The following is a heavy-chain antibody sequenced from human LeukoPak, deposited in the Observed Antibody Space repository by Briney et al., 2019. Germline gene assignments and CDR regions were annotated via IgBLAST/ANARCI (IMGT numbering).Heavy chain of an antibody. CDR3: ARDRRCTNSNCYGPFDY. CDR2: ISGDGGSP. Sequence: GGSLRLSCAASGFTFDDYAMHWVRQTPGKRLEWVSLISGDGGSPEYTDSVKGGFTISRDNSNNSLYLQMNSLRTEDTALYFCARDRRCTNSNCYGPFDYWGHGALVTVSS. CDR1: GFTFDDYA. D-gene: IGHD2-8*01. J-gene: IGHJ4*01. V-gene: IGHV3-43*02.